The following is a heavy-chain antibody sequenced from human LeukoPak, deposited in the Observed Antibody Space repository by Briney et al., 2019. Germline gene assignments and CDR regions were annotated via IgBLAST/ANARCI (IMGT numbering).Heavy chain of an antibody. CDR3: ARGGWYYDC. J-gene: IGHJ4*02. CDR1: GXSISSYY. Sequence: SETLSLTCTVSGXSISSYYWSWIRQPPGKGLEWIGYIYYSGSTKYNPSLKSRVTISVDTSKNQFSLKLSSVTAADTAVYYCARGGWYYDCWGQGTLVTVSS. V-gene: IGHV4-59*01. D-gene: IGHD6-19*01. CDR2: IYYSGST.